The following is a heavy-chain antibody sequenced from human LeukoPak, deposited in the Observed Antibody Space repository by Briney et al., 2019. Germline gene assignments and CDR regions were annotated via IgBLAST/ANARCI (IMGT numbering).Heavy chain of an antibody. Sequence: GASVTVSCKASGYTFTGYSIHWVRQAPGQGLEWMGWINLKSGGTNYAQKFQGRVTMTRDTSISTAYMELSRLRSDDTAVYYCARTRPLKGGYGGYGYGYWGQGTLVTVSS. D-gene: IGHD5-12*01. CDR2: INLKSGGT. J-gene: IGHJ4*02. CDR1: GYTFTGYS. V-gene: IGHV1-2*02. CDR3: ARTRPLKGGYGGYGYGY.